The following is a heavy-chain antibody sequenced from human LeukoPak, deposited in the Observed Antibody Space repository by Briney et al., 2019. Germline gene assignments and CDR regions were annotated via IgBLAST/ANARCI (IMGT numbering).Heavy chain of an antibody. Sequence: PSETLSLTCTVSGGSISGSSYYWGWVRQPPGKGLEWIGEIYHSGSTNYNPSLKSRVTISVDKSKNQFSLKLSSVTAADTAVYHCARDLRYFDWFPVQYYYYYGMDVWGQGTTVTVSS. D-gene: IGHD3-9*01. V-gene: IGHV4-39*07. CDR2: IYHSGST. CDR3: ARDLRYFDWFPVQYYYYYGMDV. CDR1: GGSISGSSYY. J-gene: IGHJ6*02.